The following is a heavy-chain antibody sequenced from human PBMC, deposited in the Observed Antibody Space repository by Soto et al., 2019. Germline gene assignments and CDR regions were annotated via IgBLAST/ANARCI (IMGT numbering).Heavy chain of an antibody. Sequence: ASVKVSCKASGYTFTGYYMHWVRQAPVQGLEWMGWINPNSGGTNYAQKFQGWVTMTRDTSISTAYMELSRLRSDDTAVYYCAREVGAAAGTPRYYGMDVWGQGTTVTVSS. V-gene: IGHV1-2*04. CDR2: INPNSGGT. CDR3: AREVGAAAGTPRYYGMDV. D-gene: IGHD6-13*01. CDR1: GYTFTGYY. J-gene: IGHJ6*02.